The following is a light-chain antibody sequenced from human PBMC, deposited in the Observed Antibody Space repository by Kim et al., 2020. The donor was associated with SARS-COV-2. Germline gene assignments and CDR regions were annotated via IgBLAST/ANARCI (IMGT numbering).Light chain of an antibody. CDR1: QTINNK. Sequence: SPGERATLSCRASQTINNKLGWYRHKPGQARRLIIYGATARATGVPARFIGSGSETDFTLTISRLQSEDCAVYYSQQSNDWPPLTFGQGTKVDIK. CDR3: QQSNDWPPLT. V-gene: IGKV3-15*01. CDR2: GAT. J-gene: IGKJ1*01.